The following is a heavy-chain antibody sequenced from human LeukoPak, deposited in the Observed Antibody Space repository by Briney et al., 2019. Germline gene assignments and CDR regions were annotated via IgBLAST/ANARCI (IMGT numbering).Heavy chain of an antibody. CDR2: INHSGST. V-gene: IGHV4-34*01. CDR3: ARDGGGYDLKFDP. Sequence: SETLSLTCAVYGGSFSGYYWSWIRQPPGKGLEWIGEINHSGSTNYNPSLKSRVTISVDTSKNQFSLKLSSVTAADTAVYYCARDGGGYDLKFDPWGQGTLVTVSS. J-gene: IGHJ5*02. CDR1: GGSFSGYY. D-gene: IGHD5-12*01.